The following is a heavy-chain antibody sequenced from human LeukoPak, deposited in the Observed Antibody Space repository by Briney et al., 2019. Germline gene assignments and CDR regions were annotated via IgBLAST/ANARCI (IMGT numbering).Heavy chain of an antibody. V-gene: IGHV1-2*02. Sequence: ASVKVSCKASGYTFTGYYMHWVRQAPGQGHEWMGWINPNSGGTNYAQKFQDRVTMTRDTSISTAYMELSRLRSDDTAVYYCARDHTIFGVALYYYYGMDVWGQGTTVTVSS. J-gene: IGHJ6*02. CDR2: INPNSGGT. D-gene: IGHD3-3*01. CDR3: ARDHTIFGVALYYYYGMDV. CDR1: GYTFTGYY.